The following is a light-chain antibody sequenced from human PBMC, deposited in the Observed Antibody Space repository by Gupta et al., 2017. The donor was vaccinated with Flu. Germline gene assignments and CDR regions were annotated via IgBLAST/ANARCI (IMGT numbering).Light chain of an antibody. CDR3: QQYFRIPPT. CDR1: QSILFNSNDKNH. Sequence: DIVVTQSPDSLAVSLGERAILNCRSDQSILFNSNDKNHLAWYQQKPGQPPKLLISWASTREPAVPDRFSGSGSGTDFTLTISSLQAEDVATYYCQQYFRIPPTFGQGTNVEIK. CDR2: WAS. J-gene: IGKJ1*01. V-gene: IGKV4-1*01.